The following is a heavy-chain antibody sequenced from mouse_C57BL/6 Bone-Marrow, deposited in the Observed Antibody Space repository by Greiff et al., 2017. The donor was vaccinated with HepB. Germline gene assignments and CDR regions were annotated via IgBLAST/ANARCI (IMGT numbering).Heavy chain of an antibody. J-gene: IGHJ1*03. V-gene: IGHV2-2*01. D-gene: IGHD1-1*01. CDR2: IWSGGST. CDR1: GFSLTSYG. CDR3: ARNYPRGYYGSSYWYFDV. Sequence: QVQLQQSGPGLVQPSQSLSITCTVSGFSLTSYGVHWVRQSPGKGLEWLGVIWSGGSTDYNAAFISRLSISKDNPKSQVFFKMNSLQADDTAIYYCARNYPRGYYGSSYWYFDVWGTGTTVTVSS.